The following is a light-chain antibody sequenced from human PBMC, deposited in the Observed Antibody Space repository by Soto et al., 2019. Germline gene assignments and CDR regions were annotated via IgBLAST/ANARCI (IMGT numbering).Light chain of an antibody. CDR3: QAWGTGIRV. CDR1: SGHSSYS. CDR2: LNSDGTH. V-gene: IGLV4-69*01. Sequence: QLVLTQSPSASASLRASVNLTCTLSSGHSSYSIAWHQQQPEKGPRYLMNLNSDGTHSKGDEIPDRFSGSSSGAERYLTISSLQSEDEADYYCQAWGTGIRVFGGGTKLTVL. J-gene: IGLJ2*01.